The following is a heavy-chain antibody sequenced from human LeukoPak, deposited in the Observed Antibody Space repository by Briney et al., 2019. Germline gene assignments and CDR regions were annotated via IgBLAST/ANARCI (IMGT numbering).Heavy chain of an antibody. CDR1: GGSISSYY. D-gene: IGHD6-13*01. CDR2: IYYSGST. Sequence: PSETLSLTCTVSGGSISSYYWSWIRQPPGKGLEWIGYIYYSGSTNYNPSLKSRVTISVDTSKNQFSLKLSSVTAADTAVYYCARHRDQYSSSWTSDWFDPWGQGTLVTVSS. J-gene: IGHJ5*02. CDR3: ARHRDQYSSSWTSDWFDP. V-gene: IGHV4-59*08.